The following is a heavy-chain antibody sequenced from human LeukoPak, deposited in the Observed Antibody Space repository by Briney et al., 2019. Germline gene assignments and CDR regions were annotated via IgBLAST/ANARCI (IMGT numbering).Heavy chain of an antibody. D-gene: IGHD3-10*01. J-gene: IGHJ5*02. CDR1: GVTLSPYG. CDR2: ISYEGGTQ. V-gene: IGHV3-30*18. Sequence: PGGSLRLSCAASGVTLSPYGMHWVRQAPGKGLEWVAVISYEGGTQHYADSVKGRFIISRDNPRNTLYLQMNILRTEDTAVYYCAKEGTPQVSTWYDLGGLGTQVIVSS. CDR3: AKEGTPQVSTWYDL.